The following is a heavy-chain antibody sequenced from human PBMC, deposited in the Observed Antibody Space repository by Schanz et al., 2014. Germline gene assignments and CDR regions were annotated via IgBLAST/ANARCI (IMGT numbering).Heavy chain of an antibody. D-gene: IGHD3-10*01. V-gene: IGHV3-23*04. CDR3: AKGQQRRGTQADDAFHV. Sequence: EVQLVESGGGLVQPGGSLRLSCAASGFTFSTYAMTWVRQAPGKGLEWVSSISAGGTNTYYADSVKGRFTLSRDNSKNTLYLQMNSLIVEDTAVYYCAKGQQRRGTQADDAFHVWGQGTVVTVS. J-gene: IGHJ3*01. CDR2: ISAGGTNT. CDR1: GFTFSTYA.